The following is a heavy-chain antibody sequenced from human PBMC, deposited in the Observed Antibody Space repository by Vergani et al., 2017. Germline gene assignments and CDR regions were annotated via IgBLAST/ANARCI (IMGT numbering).Heavy chain of an antibody. J-gene: IGHJ3*02. CDR3: AVLTPPQPIDAFDI. Sequence: QVQLVQSGAEVKKPGASVKVSCKVSGYTLTELSMHWVRQAPGKGLEWMGGFDPEDGETIYAQKFQGRVTMTEDTSTDTAYMELSSLKASDTAMYYCAVLTPPQPIDAFDIWGQGTMVTVSS. V-gene: IGHV1-24*01. CDR2: FDPEDGET. CDR1: GYTLTELS. D-gene: IGHD2-15*01.